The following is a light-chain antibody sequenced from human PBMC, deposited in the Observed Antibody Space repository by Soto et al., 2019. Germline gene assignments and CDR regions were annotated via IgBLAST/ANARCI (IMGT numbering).Light chain of an antibody. J-gene: IGKJ1*01. CDR3: QQYGSSQWT. CDR1: QSVSSY. V-gene: IGKV3-20*01. CDR2: GGS. Sequence: EFLLTQSPATLSLSPGERATLSCRASQSVSSYLAWYQQKPGQAPRLLIYGGSNRDTGIPDRFSGSGSGTDFTLTISRLEPEDFEVYYCQQYGSSQWTFGQGTKVDIK.